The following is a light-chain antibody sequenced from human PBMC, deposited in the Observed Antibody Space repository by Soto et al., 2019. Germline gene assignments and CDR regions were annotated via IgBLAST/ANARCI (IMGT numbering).Light chain of an antibody. J-gene: IGKJ1*01. Sequence: EIVMKQSPATVSVSPRERATLSCRASQSVSSNLAWYPQKPGQAPRLLIYGASTRATCIPARFSGSGSGTEFTLTISSLQSEDFAVYYCQQYNNWPPVTFGQVPKVDIK. V-gene: IGKV3-15*01. CDR3: QQYNNWPPVT. CDR2: GAS. CDR1: QSVSSN.